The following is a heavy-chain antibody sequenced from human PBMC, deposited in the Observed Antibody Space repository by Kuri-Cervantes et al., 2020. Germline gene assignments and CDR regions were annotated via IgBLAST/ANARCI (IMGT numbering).Heavy chain of an antibody. CDR1: GGTFSSYA. CDR3: ARGDLQGDYYDSSGGYFDY. Sequence: SVKVSCKASGGTFSSYAISWVRQAPGQGLEWMGGIIPIFGTANYAQKFQGRVTITADKSTSTAYMELSGLRSEDTAVYYCARGDLQGDYYDSSGGYFDYWGQGTLVTVSS. CDR2: IIPIFGTA. V-gene: IGHV1-69*06. D-gene: IGHD3-22*01. J-gene: IGHJ4*02.